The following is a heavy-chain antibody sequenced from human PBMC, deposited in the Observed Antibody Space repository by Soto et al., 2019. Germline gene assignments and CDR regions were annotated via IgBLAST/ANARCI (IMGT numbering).Heavy chain of an antibody. D-gene: IGHD5-18*01. J-gene: IGHJ6*02. CDR1: GGSVSSGSYY. CDR3: ARDRGVEYSYGYNYYYGMDV. Sequence: SETLSLTCTVSGGSVSSGSYYWSWLRQPPGKGLEWIGYIYCRGSTNYYPSLKSRVTISVDTSKNQFTLKLSSVNAADSAVYYCARDRGVEYSYGYNYYYGMDVWGQGTTVTVSS. V-gene: IGHV4-61*01. CDR2: IYCRGST.